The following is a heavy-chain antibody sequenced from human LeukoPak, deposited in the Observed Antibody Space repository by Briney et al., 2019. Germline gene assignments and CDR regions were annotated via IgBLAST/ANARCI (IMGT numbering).Heavy chain of an antibody. CDR3: TKVSTTAAHTPPYFDY. D-gene: IGHD2-2*01. Sequence: GGSLRLSCAASGFTFDDFAMHWVRQTPGKGLEWVSGISWNSGSIGYADSVKGRFTISRDNAKNSLYLQMHSLRTEDTALYYCTKVSTTAAHTPPYFDYWGQGTLVTVSS. CDR2: ISWNSGSI. CDR1: GFTFDDFA. J-gene: IGHJ4*02. V-gene: IGHV3-9*01.